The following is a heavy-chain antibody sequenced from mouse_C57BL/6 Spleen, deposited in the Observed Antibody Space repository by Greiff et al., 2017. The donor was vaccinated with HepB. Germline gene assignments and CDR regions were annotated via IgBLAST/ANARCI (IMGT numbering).Heavy chain of an antibody. CDR2: ISYDGSN. Sequence: EVKLQESGPGLVKPSQSLSLTCSVTGYSITSGYYWNWIRQFPGNKLEWMGYISYDGSNNYNPSLKNRISITRDTSKNQFFLKLNSVTTEDTATYYCARDQEYYGSSYDAMDYWGQGTSVTVSS. CDR1: GYSITSGYY. CDR3: ARDQEYYGSSYDAMDY. D-gene: IGHD1-1*01. V-gene: IGHV3-6*01. J-gene: IGHJ4*01.